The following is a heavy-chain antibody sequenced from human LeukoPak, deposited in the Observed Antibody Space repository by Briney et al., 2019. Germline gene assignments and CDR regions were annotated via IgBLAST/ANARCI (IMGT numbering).Heavy chain of an antibody. CDR2: IYYSGST. D-gene: IGHD5-18*01. Sequence: SETPSLTCTVSGGSISSFYWSWIRQPPGKGLEWIGSIYYSGSTYYNPSLESRVTISVDTSKNQFSLKLSSVTAADTAVYYCARLDTAMNYWGQGTLVTVSS. CDR1: GGSISSFY. V-gene: IGHV4-59*05. J-gene: IGHJ4*02. CDR3: ARLDTAMNY.